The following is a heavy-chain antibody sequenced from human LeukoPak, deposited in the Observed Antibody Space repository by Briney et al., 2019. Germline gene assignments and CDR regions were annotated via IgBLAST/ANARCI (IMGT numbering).Heavy chain of an antibody. Sequence: RASVTVSCKASGYSLTGYYMHWLRQAPGQGLEWMGWINPNSGDTGYAQKFQGRVTMTRDMSISTIYMELTRLRSDDTALYYCARWDGYSSSPDYWGQGTLVTVSS. D-gene: IGHD6-13*01. CDR2: INPNSGDT. V-gene: IGHV1-2*02. CDR3: ARWDGYSSSPDY. J-gene: IGHJ4*02. CDR1: GYSLTGYY.